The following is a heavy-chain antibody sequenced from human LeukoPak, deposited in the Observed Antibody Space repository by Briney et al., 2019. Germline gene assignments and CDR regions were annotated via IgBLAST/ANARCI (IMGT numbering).Heavy chain of an antibody. D-gene: IGHD3-22*01. CDR2: ISGSGGST. CDR3: AKGSEYYYDSGAFDI. V-gene: IGHV3-23*01. J-gene: IGHJ3*02. CDR1: GFTFSSYA. Sequence: GGSLRLSCAASGFTFSSYAMSWVRQAPGKGLEWVSAISGSGGSTYYADSVEGRFTISRDNSKNTLYLQMNSLRAGDTAVYYCAKGSEYYYDSGAFDIWGQGTMVTVSS.